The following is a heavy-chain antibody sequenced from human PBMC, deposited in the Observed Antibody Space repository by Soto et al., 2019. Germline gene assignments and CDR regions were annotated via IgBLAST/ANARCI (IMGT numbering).Heavy chain of an antibody. J-gene: IGHJ4*02. CDR3: ARGMYGDY. V-gene: IGHV1-18*01. CDR1: GYTFTSYG. Sequence: QVHLVQSGAEVKKPGASVKVSCKGSGYTFTSYGITWVRQAPGQGLEWMGWISAHNGNTDYAQKLQGRVTVTRDTSTSTAYMELRSLRSDDTAVYDCARGMYGDYWGQGALVTVSS. CDR2: ISAHNGNT. D-gene: IGHD2-8*01.